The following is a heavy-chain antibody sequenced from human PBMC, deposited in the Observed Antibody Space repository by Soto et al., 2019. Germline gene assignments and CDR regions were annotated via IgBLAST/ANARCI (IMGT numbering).Heavy chain of an antibody. V-gene: IGHV4-61*08. CDR1: GASISSGVYS. D-gene: IGHD3-10*01. CDR2: IYYNGAT. Sequence: SGTLSLTCAVSGASISSGVYSWIWIRQAPGKELEWIGFIYYNGATRYNPSLMSRVTISLDASKNQFSLKLSSVTAADTAVYYCARQFPPLHSGAPYFNLWGQGPLVTVSA. CDR3: ARQFPPLHSGAPYFNL. J-gene: IGHJ4*02.